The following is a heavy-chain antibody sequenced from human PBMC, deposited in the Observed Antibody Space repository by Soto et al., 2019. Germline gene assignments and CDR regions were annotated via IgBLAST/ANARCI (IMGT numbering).Heavy chain of an antibody. J-gene: IGHJ4*02. CDR1: GYTFTTYG. CDR3: TSGGFGELVYYFDD. V-gene: IGHV1-18*01. CDR2: ISPYNGNT. Sequence: QVQLVQSGAEVKKPGASVKVSCKTSGYTFTTYGISWVRQAPGQGLEWMGWISPYNGNTKYAQKLQGRVTMTADTSKRTAYMGLRSMTSDDTAVYYCTSGGFGELVYYFDDCGQGTLVTVSS. D-gene: IGHD3-10*01.